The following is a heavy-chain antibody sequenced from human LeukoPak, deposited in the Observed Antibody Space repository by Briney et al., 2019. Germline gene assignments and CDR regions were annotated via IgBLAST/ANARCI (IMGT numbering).Heavy chain of an antibody. Sequence: GGSLRLSCTVSGFTFADYAMHWVRHTPGKGLEWVAGITWNRDNVGYGDSVKGRFTISRDNVKNVLYLQMNSLRPEDTALYYCAKDLSSAITSALVLDVWGQGTTV. CDR3: AKDLSSAITSALVLDV. D-gene: IGHD3-22*01. J-gene: IGHJ6*02. CDR2: ITWNRDNV. V-gene: IGHV3-9*01. CDR1: GFTFADYA.